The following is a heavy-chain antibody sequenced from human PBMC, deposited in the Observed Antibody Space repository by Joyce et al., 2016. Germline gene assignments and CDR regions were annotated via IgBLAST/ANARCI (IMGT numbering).Heavy chain of an antibody. Sequence: VQLVQSGAEVKKSGQSLKISCKASGYRFTSYWIGWVRQRPGKGLEWMGVLYPGDSDTRYSPSFQGQFTISADESISTAYLQWNSLEASDTAMYYCARRGGEFDFWGQGTLVTVSS. CDR3: ARRGGEFDF. J-gene: IGHJ4*02. D-gene: IGHD3-10*01. V-gene: IGHV5-51*01. CDR2: LYPGDSDT. CDR1: GYRFTSYW.